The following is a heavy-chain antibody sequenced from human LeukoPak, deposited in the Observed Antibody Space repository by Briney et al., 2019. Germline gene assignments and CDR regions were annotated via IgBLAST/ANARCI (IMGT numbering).Heavy chain of an antibody. D-gene: IGHD1-26*01. Sequence: SQTLSLTCTVSGRSLSSCPYYWGRIRQPPGRGLEWIGRIYHSGSTNYNPSLKSRVTISVDTSKNQFYLKLSSVTAADTAVYYCARDPSGTYYGRPFDCWGQGTLVTVSS. J-gene: IGHJ4*02. CDR3: ARDPSGTYYGRPFDC. CDR2: IYHSGST. CDR1: GRSLSSCPYY. V-gene: IGHV4-39*07.